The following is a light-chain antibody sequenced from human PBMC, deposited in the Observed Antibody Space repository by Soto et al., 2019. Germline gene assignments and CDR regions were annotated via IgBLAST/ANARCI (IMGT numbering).Light chain of an antibody. Sequence: DIQMTQSPSSLSASVGDRVTITCRAIQSISSYLNWYQQKPGKAPKLLIYAASSLQSGVPSRFSGSGSGTDFTLTISSLQPEDFATYYCQQCYSTPLTFGQGTKVEIK. V-gene: IGKV1-39*01. CDR3: QQCYSTPLT. CDR1: QSISSY. CDR2: AAS. J-gene: IGKJ1*01.